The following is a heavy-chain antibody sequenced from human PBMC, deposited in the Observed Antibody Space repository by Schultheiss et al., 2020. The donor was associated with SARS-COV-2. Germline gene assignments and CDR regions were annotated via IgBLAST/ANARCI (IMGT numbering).Heavy chain of an antibody. Sequence: SETLSLTCAVYGGSLSGYYWSWVRQPPGKGPEWIGEINHSGSTNYNPSLKSRVTISVDTSKNQFSLKLSSVTAADTAVYYCARAPYYDFWSGYYTREDWFDPWGQGTLVTVSS. V-gene: IGHV4-34*01. CDR2: INHSGST. CDR1: GGSLSGYY. D-gene: IGHD3-3*01. CDR3: ARAPYYDFWSGYYTREDWFDP. J-gene: IGHJ5*02.